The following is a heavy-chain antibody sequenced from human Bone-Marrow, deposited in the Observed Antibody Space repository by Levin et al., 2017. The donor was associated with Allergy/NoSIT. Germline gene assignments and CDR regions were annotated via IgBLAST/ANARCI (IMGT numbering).Heavy chain of an antibody. V-gene: IGHV3-30*18. Sequence: GGSLRLSCAASGFSFSSYAMHWVRQAPGKGLEWVALISYDGSNQYYADSVQGRFTISRDNSKNTLDLQIDSLRPEDTAIYYCAKITVSVLPDYWGHGTLVTVSS. CDR3: AKITVSVLPDY. D-gene: IGHD6-19*01. CDR2: ISYDGSNQ. J-gene: IGHJ4*01. CDR1: GFSFSSYA.